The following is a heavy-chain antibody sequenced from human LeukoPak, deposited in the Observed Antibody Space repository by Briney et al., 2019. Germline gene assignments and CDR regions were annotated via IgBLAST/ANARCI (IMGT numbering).Heavy chain of an antibody. J-gene: IGHJ4*02. V-gene: IGHV3-20*04. D-gene: IGHD6-13*01. CDR2: INWNGGST. Sequence: GGSLRLSCAASGFTFDDYGMSWVRQAPGKGLEWVSGINWNGGSTGYADSVKGRFTISRDNAKNPLYLQMNSLRAEDTALYYCARGPYSSSWYPHPVPDYWGQGTLVTVSS. CDR1: GFTFDDYG. CDR3: ARGPYSSSWYPHPVPDY.